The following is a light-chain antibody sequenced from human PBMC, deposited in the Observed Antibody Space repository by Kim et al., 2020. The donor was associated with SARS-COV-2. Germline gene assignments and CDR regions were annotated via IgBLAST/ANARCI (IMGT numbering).Light chain of an antibody. V-gene: IGKV1-27*01. J-gene: IGKJ1*01. CDR2: AAS. Sequence: VEDSVTPTCRASQGISTYLARYQQKPRKVPKLLLYAASALQSGVPARFSGSGSGTDFTLTISSLQPKDVATYYCQKYNSAPRTFGQGTKVDIK. CDR3: QKYNSAPRT. CDR1: QGISTY.